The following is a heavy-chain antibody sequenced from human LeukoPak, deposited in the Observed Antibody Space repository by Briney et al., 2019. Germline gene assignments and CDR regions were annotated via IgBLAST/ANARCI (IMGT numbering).Heavy chain of an antibody. CDR3: ARGSQRGAAANYFGMDV. D-gene: IGHD2-2*01. J-gene: IGHJ6*02. CDR1: GFTVSSSY. CDR2: IYTGGST. V-gene: IGHV3-66*01. Sequence: SGGSLRLSCAAAGFTVSSSYMSWVRQAPGKGLEWVSLIYTGGSTSYADSVKGRFTISRDNSKNTVYLQMNSLRAEDTAVYHCARGSQRGAAANYFGMDVWGQGTTVTVSS.